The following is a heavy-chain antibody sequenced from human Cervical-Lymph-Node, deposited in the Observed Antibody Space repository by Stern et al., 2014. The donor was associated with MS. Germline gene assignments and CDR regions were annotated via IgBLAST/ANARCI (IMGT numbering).Heavy chain of an antibody. Sequence: VHLVESGAEVKKPWSSVKVSCKTSGDTFSSYAISWVRQGPGQGLEWMGGIVPIFGTANYAEKFQGRVTITADVSTNTAYMELSRLGSDDTAVYYCARDSTTGMDVWGQGTTVTVSS. D-gene: IGHD1-1*01. V-gene: IGHV1-69*01. CDR1: GDTFSSYA. CDR2: IVPIFGTA. J-gene: IGHJ6*02. CDR3: ARDSTTGMDV.